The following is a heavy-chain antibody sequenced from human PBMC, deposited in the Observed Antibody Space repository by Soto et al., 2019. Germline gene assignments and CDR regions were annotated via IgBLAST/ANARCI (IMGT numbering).Heavy chain of an antibody. CDR2: ISAYNGNT. D-gene: IGHD3-22*01. CDR3: ARDYYYDSSGDDYYFDY. Sequence: ASVKVSCKASGYTFTSYCISWVRQAPGQGLEWMGWISAYNGNTNYAQKLQGRVTMTTDTSTSTAYMELRSLRSDDTAVYYCARDYYYDSSGDDYYFDYWGKGPLVTVPS. V-gene: IGHV1-18*01. J-gene: IGHJ4*02. CDR1: GYTFTSYC.